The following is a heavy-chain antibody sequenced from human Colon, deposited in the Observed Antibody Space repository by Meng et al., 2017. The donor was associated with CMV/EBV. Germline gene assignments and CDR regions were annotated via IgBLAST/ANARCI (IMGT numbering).Heavy chain of an antibody. CDR3: GLIVVPATTSYPSWFNP. CDR2: ISSSGNTI. CDR1: GFIFSIFE. V-gene: IGHV3-48*03. D-gene: IGHD2-2*01. J-gene: IGHJ5*02. Sequence: GGSLRLSCSATGFIFSIFEMNWVRQAPGKGLEWISSISSSGNTIHYADSVKGRFTISRDNAKNSLYLEMNSLRAEDTGVYYCGLIVVPATTSYPSWFNPWGQGTLVTVSS.